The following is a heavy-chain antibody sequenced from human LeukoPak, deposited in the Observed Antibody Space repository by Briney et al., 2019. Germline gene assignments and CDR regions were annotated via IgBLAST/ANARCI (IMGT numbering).Heavy chain of an antibody. CDR1: GGSITGHS. CDR2: IYYSGST. V-gene: IGHV4-59*11. J-gene: IGHJ3*02. Sequence: KPSETLSLTCTVSGGSITGHSWSWIRQPPGKGLEWIGYIYYSGSTNYNPSLKSRVTLSIDTSKNQLSLKLNSVTAADTAVYYCASTVRNAFDIWGQGTVVTVSS. D-gene: IGHD2-8*02. CDR3: ASTVRNAFDI.